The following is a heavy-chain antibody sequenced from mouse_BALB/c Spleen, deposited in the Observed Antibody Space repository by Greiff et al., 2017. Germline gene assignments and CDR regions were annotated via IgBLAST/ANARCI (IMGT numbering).Heavy chain of an antibody. CDR2: ISSGSSTT. CDR1: GFTFSSFG. Sequence: EVKLVESGGGLVQPGGSRKLSCAASGFTFSSFGMHWVRQAPEKGLEWVAYISSGSSTTYYADTVKGRFTISRDNPKNTLFLQMTSLRSEDTAMYYCAREGSTNNYAMDYWGQGTSDTVSS. CDR3: AREGSTNNYAMDY. V-gene: IGHV5-17*02. D-gene: IGHD5-1*01. J-gene: IGHJ4*01.